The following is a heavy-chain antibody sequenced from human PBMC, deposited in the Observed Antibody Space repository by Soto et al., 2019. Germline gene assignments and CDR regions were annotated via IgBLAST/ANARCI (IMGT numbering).Heavy chain of an antibody. V-gene: IGHV4-61*01. D-gene: IGHD4-17*01. CDR1: GVSVSSGSSY. CDR2: GCYSGAT. Sequence: SETLSLTCTVSGVSVSSGSSYWAWIRQPPGKGLKRIGFGCYSGATNYNASLKSRVTISVDTSRSQISLEVSSLTDADPAVYYCARGATVTQFDYWGRGTLVTVSS. CDR3: ARGATVTQFDY. J-gene: IGHJ4*02.